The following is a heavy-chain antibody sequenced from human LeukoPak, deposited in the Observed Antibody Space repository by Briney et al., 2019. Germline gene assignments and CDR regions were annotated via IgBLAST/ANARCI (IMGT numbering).Heavy chain of an antibody. J-gene: IGHJ4*02. CDR1: GYTFTGYY. Sequence: ASVKVSCKASGYTFTGYYMHWVRQAPGQGLEWMGGIIPVFGTANYAQKFQGRVTITTDESTSTAYMELSSLRSEDTAVYYCASGYSYGYVGYWGQGTLVTVSS. CDR2: IIPVFGTA. D-gene: IGHD5-18*01. CDR3: ASGYSYGYVGY. V-gene: IGHV1-69*05.